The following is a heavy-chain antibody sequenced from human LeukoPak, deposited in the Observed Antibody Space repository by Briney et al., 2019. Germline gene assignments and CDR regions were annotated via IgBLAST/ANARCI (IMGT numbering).Heavy chain of an antibody. CDR3: ARSQGDVPAAKYYYYYGMDV. CDR1: GYTFTSYA. V-gene: IGHV1-3*01. Sequence: APVKVSCKASGYTFTSYAMHWVRQAPGQRLEWMGWISAGHGNTKYSQKFQGRVTITRDTSASTAYMELSSLRSEDTAVYYCARSQGDVPAAKYYYYYGMDVWGTGTTVTVSS. CDR2: ISAGHGNT. J-gene: IGHJ6*04. D-gene: IGHD2-2*01.